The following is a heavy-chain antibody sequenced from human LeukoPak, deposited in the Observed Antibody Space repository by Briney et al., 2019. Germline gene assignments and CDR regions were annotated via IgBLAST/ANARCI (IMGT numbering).Heavy chain of an antibody. D-gene: IGHD3-3*01. J-gene: IGHJ6*02. CDR2: ISSSSSYI. V-gene: IGHV3-21*01. CDR1: GFTFSSYS. Sequence: GGSLRLSCAASGFTFSSYSMNWVRQAPGKGLEWVSSISSSSSYIYYAASVKGRFTISRDNAKNSLYLQMNSLRAEGTAVYYCARDGSAAYYDFWSGYGMDVWGQGTPVTVSS. CDR3: ARDGSAAYYDFWSGYGMDV.